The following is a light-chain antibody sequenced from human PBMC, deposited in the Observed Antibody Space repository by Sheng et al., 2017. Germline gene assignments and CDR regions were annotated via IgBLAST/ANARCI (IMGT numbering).Light chain of an antibody. CDR2: AAS. V-gene: IGKV3-20*01. Sequence: EIVLTQSPGTLSLSPGERATLSCRASQSINSKYLAWYQQKSGQAPRLLIYAASSRATGIPDRFSGSGSGTDFTLTITRLEPEDVAAYYCQQFGGSPPYTFGQGTKVEIK. CDR3: QQFGGSPPYT. CDR1: QSINSKY. J-gene: IGKJ2*01.